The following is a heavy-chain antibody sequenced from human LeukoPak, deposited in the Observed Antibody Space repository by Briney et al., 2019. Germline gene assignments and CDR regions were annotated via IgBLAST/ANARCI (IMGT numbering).Heavy chain of an antibody. CDR1: GGSFSGYY. CDR2: INHSGST. J-gene: IGHJ4*02. D-gene: IGHD3-3*01. V-gene: IGHV4-34*01. Sequence: SETLSLTCAVYGGSFSGYYWSWIRRPPGKGLEWIGEINHSGSTNYNPSLKSRVTISVDTSRNQFSLKLSSVTAADAAVYYCARGREYDFWSGYSGIYFDYWGQGTLVTVSS. CDR3: ARGREYDFWSGYSGIYFDY.